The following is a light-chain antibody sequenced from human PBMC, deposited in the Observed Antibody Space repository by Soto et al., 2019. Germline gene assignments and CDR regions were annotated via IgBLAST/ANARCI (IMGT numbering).Light chain of an antibody. CDR3: QQFGSSPGFA. CDR1: QSINSRH. Sequence: EIVLTQSPGTLSLSPGERATLSCRASQSINSRHLAWYQHKPGQAPRLLIYGASSSATGIPDRFSVSGSGTDFTLTISRLEPEDCGVYYCQQFGSSPGFAFGPGAIVDIK. V-gene: IGKV3-20*01. J-gene: IGKJ3*01. CDR2: GAS.